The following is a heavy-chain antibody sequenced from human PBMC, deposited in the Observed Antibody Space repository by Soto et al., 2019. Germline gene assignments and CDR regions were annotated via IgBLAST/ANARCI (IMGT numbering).Heavy chain of an antibody. Sequence: PGGSLRLSCAASGFTFSSYGMHWVRQAPGKGLEWVAVISYDGSYKYYADSVKGRFTISRDNSKNTLYLQMNSLRAEDTAVYYCAKDGEMVRGVISYYYYYMDVWGKGTTVTVSS. V-gene: IGHV3-30*18. CDR3: AKDGEMVRGVISYYYYYMDV. J-gene: IGHJ6*03. D-gene: IGHD3-10*01. CDR1: GFTFSSYG. CDR2: ISYDGSYK.